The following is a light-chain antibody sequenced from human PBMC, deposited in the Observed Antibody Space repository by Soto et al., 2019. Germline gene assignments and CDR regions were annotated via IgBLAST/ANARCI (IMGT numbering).Light chain of an antibody. V-gene: IGKV3-20*01. CDR1: QSVASAY. J-gene: IGKJ1*01. Sequence: EILLTQSPGTLSLSPGDRATLSCRASQSVASAYLAWYQHKPGQAPRLLIYGASNRATGIPARFTGSGSGTDFTLTISRLEPEDFAVYYCQQYGSSRWTFGQGTKVEAK. CDR3: QQYGSSRWT. CDR2: GAS.